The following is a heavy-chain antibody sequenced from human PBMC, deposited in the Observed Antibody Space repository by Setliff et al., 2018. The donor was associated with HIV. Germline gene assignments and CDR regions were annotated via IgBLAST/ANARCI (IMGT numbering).Heavy chain of an antibody. Sequence: GGSLRLSCVASGFTFNSYWMYWVRQAPGKGLVCVSRVNNDGTDTIYADSVKGRFTISRDNSKNTLYLQMKSLRAEDTAVYYCAKLSHSHDSNGFTVDYWGRGTLVTVSS. J-gene: IGHJ4*02. V-gene: IGHV3-74*01. D-gene: IGHD3-22*01. CDR1: GFTFNSYW. CDR2: VNNDGTDT. CDR3: AKLSHSHDSNGFTVDY.